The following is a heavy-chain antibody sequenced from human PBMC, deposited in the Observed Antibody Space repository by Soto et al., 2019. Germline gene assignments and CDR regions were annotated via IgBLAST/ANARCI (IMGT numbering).Heavy chain of an antibody. CDR1: GGSISSSSYY. V-gene: IGHV4-39*01. J-gene: IGHJ4*02. Sequence: SETLSLTCTVSGGSISSSSYYWGWIRQPPGKGLEWIGSIFYSGSTYYNPSLKSRVTISVDTSKNQFSLKLSSVTAADTAVYYCARLRWAQFPYFDYWGQGTLVTVS. D-gene: IGHD2-21*01. CDR2: IFYSGST. CDR3: ARLRWAQFPYFDY.